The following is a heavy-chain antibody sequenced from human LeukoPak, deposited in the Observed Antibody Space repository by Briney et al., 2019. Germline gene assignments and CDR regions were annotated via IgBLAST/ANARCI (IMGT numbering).Heavy chain of an antibody. CDR2: INPSAGST. V-gene: IGHV1-46*01. CDR3: ARDNSLRDVAWWFDP. D-gene: IGHD5-24*01. J-gene: IGHJ5*02. CDR1: GYTFTSYY. Sequence: ASVKVSCKASGYTFTSYYIHWVRQAPGQELEWMGIINPSAGSTSYAQKFQGRVTMTRDMSTTTDYMELSSLRSEDTAVYYCARDNSLRDVAWWFDPWGQGTLVTVSS.